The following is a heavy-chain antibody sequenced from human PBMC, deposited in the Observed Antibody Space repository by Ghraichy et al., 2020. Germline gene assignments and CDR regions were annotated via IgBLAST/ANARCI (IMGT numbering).Heavy chain of an antibody. CDR1: GFTFSTYS. Sequence: GGSLRLSCAASGFTFSTYSMNWVRQAPGKGLEWVSYINSGSTSMSYVDSVKGRFTISRDNAKNSLYLQMNGLRDEDTAVYYCARELPYGAHIFDFWGQGTMVTVSS. J-gene: IGHJ3*01. D-gene: IGHD4-17*01. CDR3: ARELPYGAHIFDF. V-gene: IGHV3-48*02. CDR2: INSGSTSM.